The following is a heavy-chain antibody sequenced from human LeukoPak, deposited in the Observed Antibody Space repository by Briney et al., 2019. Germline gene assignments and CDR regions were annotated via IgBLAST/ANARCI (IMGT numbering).Heavy chain of an antibody. CDR1: GYTSTSYD. J-gene: IGHJ5*02. D-gene: IGHD1-1*01. CDR3: DRGPTTDIRFDP. V-gene: IGHV1-8*01. CDR2: MNPNSGNS. Sequence: ASVKVSCKASGYTSTSYDINWVRQATGQGLEWMGWMNPNSGNSGKAQNFQARVTMTRNTYISTDYVELNSMRSEDTAVYYCDRGPTTDIRFDPWGQGTLVTVSS.